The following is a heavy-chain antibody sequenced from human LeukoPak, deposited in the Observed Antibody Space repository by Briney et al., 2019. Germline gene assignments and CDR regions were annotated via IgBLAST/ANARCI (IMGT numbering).Heavy chain of an antibody. CDR1: GGTFSSYA. CDR3: ARDAALGSSSWYYFDY. Sequence: GASVKVSCKASGGTFSSYAISWVRQAPGQGLEWMGGIIPIFGTANYAQKFQGRVTITADESTSTAYMELSSLRSEDTAVYYCARDAALGSSSWYYFDYWGQGTLVTVSS. CDR2: IIPIFGTA. D-gene: IGHD6-13*01. J-gene: IGHJ4*02. V-gene: IGHV1-69*13.